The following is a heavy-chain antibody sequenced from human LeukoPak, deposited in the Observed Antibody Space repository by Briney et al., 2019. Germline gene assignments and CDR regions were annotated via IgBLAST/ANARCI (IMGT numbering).Heavy chain of an antibody. CDR3: ARARGEYYYGSGSYQDYYFDY. D-gene: IGHD3-10*01. Sequence: ASVKVSCKASGYTFTGYYMHWVRQAPGQGLEWMGWINPNSGGTNYAQKFQGRVTMTRDTSISTAYVELSRLRSDDTAVYYCARARGEYYYGSGSYQDYYFDYWGQGTLVTVSS. V-gene: IGHV1-2*02. J-gene: IGHJ4*02. CDR1: GYTFTGYY. CDR2: INPNSGGT.